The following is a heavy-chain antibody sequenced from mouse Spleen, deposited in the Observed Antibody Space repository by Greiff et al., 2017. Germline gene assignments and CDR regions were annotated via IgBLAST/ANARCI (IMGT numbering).Heavy chain of an antibody. Sequence: VQLVESGAELVRPGASVTLSCKASGYTFTDYEMHWVKQTPVHGLEWIGAIDPETGGTAYNQKFKGKAILTADKSSSTAYMELRSLTSEDSAVYYCTPYGKGSYWGQGTLVTVSA. J-gene: IGHJ3*01. CDR1: GYTFTDYE. CDR2: IDPETGGT. D-gene: IGHD2-1*01. V-gene: IGHV1-15*01. CDR3: TPYGKGSY.